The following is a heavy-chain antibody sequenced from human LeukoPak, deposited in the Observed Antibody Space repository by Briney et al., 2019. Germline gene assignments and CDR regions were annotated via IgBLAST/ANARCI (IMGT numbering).Heavy chain of an antibody. CDR1: GFTFSSFP. Sequence: GGSLRLSCAASGFTFSSFPMHWVRQAPGKGLEYVSAITINGGSTYYANSVKGRFTISRDNSKNTVYLQMVSVRAEDMAVYYCARGSRSSFDSWGQGTLVTVSS. V-gene: IGHV3-64*01. CDR3: ARGSRSSFDS. D-gene: IGHD6-6*01. J-gene: IGHJ4*02. CDR2: ITINGGST.